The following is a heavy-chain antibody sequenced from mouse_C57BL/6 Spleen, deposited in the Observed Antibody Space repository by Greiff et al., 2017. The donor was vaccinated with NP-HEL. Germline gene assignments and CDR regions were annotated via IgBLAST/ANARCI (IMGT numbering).Heavy chain of an antibody. CDR1: GYTFTDYN. Sequence: VQLQQSGPELVKPGASVKMSCKASGYTFTDYNMHWVKQSHGKSLEWIGYINPNNGGTSYNQKFKGKATLTVNKSSSTAYMELRSLTSEDSAVYYCARWDDYDNYAMDYWGQGTSVTVSS. CDR3: ARWDDYDNYAMDY. D-gene: IGHD2-4*01. V-gene: IGHV1-22*01. CDR2: INPNNGGT. J-gene: IGHJ4*01.